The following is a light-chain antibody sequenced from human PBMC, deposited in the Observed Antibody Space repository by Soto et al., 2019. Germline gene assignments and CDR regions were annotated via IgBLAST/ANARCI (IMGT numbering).Light chain of an antibody. Sequence: EVVVTQSPATLSVSPGERVTLSCRASQSVDSDVAWFQHKPGQAPRLLIYGASTRAAGIPGRFSGSGYESDFTFTISSLEPEDSATYFCQQYNTWVRGTFGQGPKLEIK. V-gene: IGKV3-15*01. J-gene: IGKJ2*01. CDR1: QSVDSD. CDR3: QQYNTWVRGT. CDR2: GAS.